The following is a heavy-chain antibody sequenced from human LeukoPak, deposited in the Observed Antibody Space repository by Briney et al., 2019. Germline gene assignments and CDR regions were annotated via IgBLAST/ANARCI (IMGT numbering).Heavy chain of an antibody. J-gene: IGHJ4*02. Sequence: SETLSLTCAVYGGSFSGYFWSWIRQPPGKGLEWIGEIDHSGGTNYNPSLKSRVTITVDTSKNQFSLKLSSVTAADTAIYYCASSGRGYSYGYLDYWGQGTLVTVSS. D-gene: IGHD5-18*01. CDR1: GGSFSGYF. CDR2: IDHSGGT. CDR3: ASSGRGYSYGYLDY. V-gene: IGHV4-34*01.